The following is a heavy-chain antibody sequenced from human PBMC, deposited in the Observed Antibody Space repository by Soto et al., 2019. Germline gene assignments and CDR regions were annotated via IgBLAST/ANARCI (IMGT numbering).Heavy chain of an antibody. J-gene: IGHJ6*02. CDR3: ARTLVATVVTRGYGMDV. CDR2: ISAYNGNT. D-gene: IGHD4-17*01. Sequence: GASVKVSCKASGYTFTSYGISWVRQAPGQGLEWMGWISAYNGNTNYAQKLQGRVTMTTDTSTSTAYMELRSLRSDDTAVYYCARTLVATVVTRGYGMDVWGQGTTVTVSS. CDR1: GYTFTSYG. V-gene: IGHV1-18*01.